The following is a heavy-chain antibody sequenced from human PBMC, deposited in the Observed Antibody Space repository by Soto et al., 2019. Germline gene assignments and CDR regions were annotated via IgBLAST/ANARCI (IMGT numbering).Heavy chain of an antibody. CDR1: GGSISSGGYY. Sequence: TLSLTCTVSGGSISSGGYYWSWIRQHPGMGLEWIGYIYYSGSTYYNPSLKSRVTISVDTSKNQFSLKLSSVTAADTAVYYCARSDGDYGGYYAFVIGGQGTMLTVPS. V-gene: IGHV4-31*03. CDR2: IYYSGST. CDR3: ARSDGDYGGYYAFVI. D-gene: IGHD4-17*01. J-gene: IGHJ3*02.